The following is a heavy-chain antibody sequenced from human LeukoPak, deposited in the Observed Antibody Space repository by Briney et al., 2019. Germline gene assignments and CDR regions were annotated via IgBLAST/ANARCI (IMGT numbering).Heavy chain of an antibody. V-gene: IGHV4-30-4*01. Sequence: SETLSLTCTVSGGSVSSGDYYWSWIRQPPGKGPEWIGYIYHSGDTNYNPSLKSRATISVDTAKNQFSLRLSFVTAADTAVYYCAGDQGDYGDYGWFDPWGQGTQVTVSS. CDR2: IYHSGDT. D-gene: IGHD4-17*01. J-gene: IGHJ5*02. CDR3: AGDQGDYGDYGWFDP. CDR1: GGSVSSGDYY.